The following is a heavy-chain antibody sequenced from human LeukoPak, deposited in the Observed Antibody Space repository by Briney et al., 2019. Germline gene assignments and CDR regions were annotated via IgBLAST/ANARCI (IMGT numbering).Heavy chain of an antibody. CDR1: GYTFTGYY. J-gene: IGHJ3*02. CDR2: INPNSGGT. V-gene: IGHV1-2*02. Sequence: ASVKVSCKASGYTFTGYYMHWVRQAPGQGLEWMGWINPNSGGTNYAQKFQGRVTMTRDTSISTAYMELSSLRSEDTAVYYCAYCGGDCYSSGGAFDIWGQGTMVTVSS. D-gene: IGHD2-21*02. CDR3: AYCGGDCYSSGGAFDI.